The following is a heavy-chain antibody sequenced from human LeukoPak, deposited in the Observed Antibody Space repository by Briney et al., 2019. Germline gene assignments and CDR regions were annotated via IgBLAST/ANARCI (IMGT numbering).Heavy chain of an antibody. D-gene: IGHD2-8*01. CDR2: IKSKTDGGTT. V-gene: IGHV3-15*01. CDR3: TTDEWS. Sequence: PGGSLRLSCEASGFTFINAWMSWARQVPGKGLEWVGHIKSKTDGGTTDYAAPVKGRVTISRDDSKNTLYLQMNNLKTEDTAVYYCTTDEWSWGQGTLVTVSP. CDR1: GFTFINAW. J-gene: IGHJ5*02.